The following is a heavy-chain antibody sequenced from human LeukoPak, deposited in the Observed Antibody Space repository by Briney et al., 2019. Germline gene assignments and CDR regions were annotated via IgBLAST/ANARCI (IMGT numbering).Heavy chain of an antibody. Sequence: TGGSLRLSCAASGFTFDDYGMSWVRQAPGKGLEWVSGINWNGGSTGYADSVKGRFTISRDNAKNSLYLQMNSLRAEDTALYYCARSGIVGATSAYYFDYWGQGILVTVSS. D-gene: IGHD1-26*01. CDR2: INWNGGST. CDR3: ARSGIVGATSAYYFDY. CDR1: GFTFDDYG. V-gene: IGHV3-20*04. J-gene: IGHJ4*02.